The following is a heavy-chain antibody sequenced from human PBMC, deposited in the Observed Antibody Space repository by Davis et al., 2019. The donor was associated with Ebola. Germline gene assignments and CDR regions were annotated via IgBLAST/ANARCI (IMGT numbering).Heavy chain of an antibody. CDR3: ARASHQVDHNWFDP. CDR2: ISPYSGLT. J-gene: IGHJ5*02. Sequence: AASVKVSCKASGYTFTIYNITWVRQAPGQGLEWMGWISPYSGLTSYAQRLQGRVTMTTDTSTSTAYMDLRSLRSDDSAVYFCARASHQVDHNWFDPWGQGTLVTVSS. V-gene: IGHV1-18*04. CDR1: GYTFTIYN. D-gene: IGHD2-15*01.